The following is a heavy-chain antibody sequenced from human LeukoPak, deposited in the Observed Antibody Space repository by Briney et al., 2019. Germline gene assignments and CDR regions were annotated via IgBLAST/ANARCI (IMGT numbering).Heavy chain of an antibody. D-gene: IGHD4-23*01. CDR3: TRDRGDYGGPDY. J-gene: IGHJ4*02. CDR2: IYSSGST. Sequence: SETLSLTCTVSGGSISSYFWXXIXXPAGXXXXWIGRIYSSGSTNYNPSLKSRVTMSIXTSKNQFSLRLSSVTAADTAVYYCTRDRGDYGGPDYWGQGTLVTVSS. V-gene: IGHV4-4*07. CDR1: GGSISSYF.